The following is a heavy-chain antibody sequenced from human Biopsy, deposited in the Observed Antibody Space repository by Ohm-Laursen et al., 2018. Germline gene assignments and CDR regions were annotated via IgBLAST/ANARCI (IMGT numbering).Heavy chain of an antibody. Sequence: SDTLSPTCTVSGGSINSSYWSWIRQPPGKGLEWIGFISNSGNTNYNPSLKSRVTISVDTSKNQISLKLDSVTVADTAVFYCARRGSGGRSFDYWGQGSLVTVSS. D-gene: IGHD2-15*01. V-gene: IGHV4-59*08. CDR1: GGSINSSY. J-gene: IGHJ4*02. CDR2: ISNSGNT. CDR3: ARRGSGGRSFDY.